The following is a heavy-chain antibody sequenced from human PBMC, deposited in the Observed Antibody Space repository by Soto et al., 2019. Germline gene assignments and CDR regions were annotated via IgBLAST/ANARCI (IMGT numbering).Heavy chain of an antibody. D-gene: IGHD5-18*01. V-gene: IGHV4-34*01. CDR2: INHSGST. CDR1: GGSFSGYY. CDR3: SRVRGYSYGYGGPFDY. Sequence: SETLSLTCAVYGGSFSGYYWSWIRQPPGKGLEWIGEINHSGSTNYKPSLKSRVTISVDTSKNQFSLKLSSVTAADTAVYYCSRVRGYSYGYGGPFDYWGQGTLVTVSS. J-gene: IGHJ4*02.